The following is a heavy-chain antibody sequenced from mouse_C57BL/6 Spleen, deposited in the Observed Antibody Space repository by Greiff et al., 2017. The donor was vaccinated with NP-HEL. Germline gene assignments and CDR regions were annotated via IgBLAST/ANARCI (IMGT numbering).Heavy chain of an antibody. CDR1: GYSFTDYN. Sequence: VQLKESGPELVKPGASVKISCKASGYSFTDYNMNWVKQSNGKSLEWIGVINPNYGTTSYNQKFKGKATLTVDQSSSTAYMQLNSLTSEDSAVYYCAIYDGYSYYFDYWGQGTTLTVSS. D-gene: IGHD2-3*01. J-gene: IGHJ2*01. CDR2: INPNYGTT. V-gene: IGHV1-39*01. CDR3: AIYDGYSYYFDY.